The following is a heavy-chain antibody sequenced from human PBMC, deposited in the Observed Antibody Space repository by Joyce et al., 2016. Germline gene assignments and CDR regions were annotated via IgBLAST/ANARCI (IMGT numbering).Heavy chain of an antibody. CDR2: ISRSSNTI. V-gene: IGHV3-48*01. Sequence: EVQLVESGGGLVQPGGSLRLSCAASGFTFNTYRMNWVRQGRGKGLEWVAYISRSSNTISYVDSVKGRFTISRDNAKNSLYLQMNSLRAEDTAVYFCARATSYYFYYYMDVWGKGTTVTVSS. CDR3: ARATSYYFYYYMDV. CDR1: GFTFNTYR. J-gene: IGHJ6*03.